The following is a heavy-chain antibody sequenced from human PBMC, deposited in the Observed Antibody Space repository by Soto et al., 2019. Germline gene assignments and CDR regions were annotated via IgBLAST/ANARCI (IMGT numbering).Heavy chain of an antibody. J-gene: IGHJ6*01. CDR3: VRVGWGYSYGNGMDG. D-gene: IGHD5-18*01. CDR2: IKHDGGEI. Sequence: GGSLRLSGLASGAGLGGYSMQWVRQAPGKGLDWVVVIKHDGGEIYYADSVKGRFTISKDDSKNTLHLQMNALRVDDTALYYCVRVGWGYSYGNGMDGWGQGTTVTVSS. V-gene: IGHV3-30-3*01. CDR1: GAGLGGYS.